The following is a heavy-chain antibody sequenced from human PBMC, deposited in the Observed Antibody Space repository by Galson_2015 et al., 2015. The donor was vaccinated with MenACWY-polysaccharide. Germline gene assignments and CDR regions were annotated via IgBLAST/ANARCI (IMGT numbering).Heavy chain of an antibody. CDR1: GFSFSSYS. CDR3: ARDPRRGSANWGMDV. D-gene: IGHD1-1*01. Sequence: SLRLSCAASGFSFSSYSMNWVRQAPGKGLEWVSSISGSSSYIYYADSVKGRFTISRDNAKNSLYLQMNSLRAEDTAVYYCARDPRRGSANWGMDVWGQGAAVTVSS. CDR2: ISGSSSYI. V-gene: IGHV3-21*01. J-gene: IGHJ6*02.